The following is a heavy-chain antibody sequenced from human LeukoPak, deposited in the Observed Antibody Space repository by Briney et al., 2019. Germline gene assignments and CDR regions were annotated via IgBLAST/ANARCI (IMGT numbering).Heavy chain of an antibody. D-gene: IGHD1-26*01. J-gene: IGHJ5*02. V-gene: IGHV4-31*03. CDR2: IYYSGST. CDR3: ARSKLNWFDP. Sequence: LRLSCTASGFTFSNFWMGWIRQHPGKGLEWIGYIYYSGSTYYNPSLKSRVTISVDTSKNQFSLKLSSVTAADTAVYYCARSKLNWFDPWGQGTLVTVSS. CDR1: GFTFSNFW.